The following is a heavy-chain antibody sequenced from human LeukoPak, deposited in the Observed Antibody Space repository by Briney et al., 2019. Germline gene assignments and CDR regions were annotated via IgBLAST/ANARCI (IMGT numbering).Heavy chain of an antibody. CDR1: GFTFSGYY. V-gene: IGHV3-11*06. CDR2: ISSSSSYT. J-gene: IGHJ4*02. CDR3: AKLSYYASTPRLKPDFDY. D-gene: IGHD3-10*01. Sequence: GGSLRLSCAASGFTFSGYYMSWIRQAPGKGLEWVSYISSSSSYTNYADSVKGRFTISRDNAKNSLYLQMNSLRAEDTAVYYCAKLSYYASTPRLKPDFDYWGQGTLVTVSS.